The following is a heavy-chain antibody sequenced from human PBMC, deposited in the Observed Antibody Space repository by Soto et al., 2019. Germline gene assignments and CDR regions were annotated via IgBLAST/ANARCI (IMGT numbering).Heavy chain of an antibody. CDR2: IIPIFGTA. V-gene: IGHV1-69*13. D-gene: IGHD2-15*01. Sequence: SVKVSCKASGGTFSSYAMSWVRQAPGQGLEWMGGIIPIFGTANYAQKFQGRVTITADESTSTAYMELSSLRSEDTAVYYCASPNPGYCSGGSCYSYAGGMDVWGQGTTVTVSS. CDR3: ASPNPGYCSGGSCYSYAGGMDV. J-gene: IGHJ6*02. CDR1: GGTFSSYA.